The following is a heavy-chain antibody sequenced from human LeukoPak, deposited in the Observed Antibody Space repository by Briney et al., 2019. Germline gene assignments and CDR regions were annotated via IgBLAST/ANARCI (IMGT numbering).Heavy chain of an antibody. D-gene: IGHD2-21*02. CDR1: GYTFTSYG. J-gene: IGHJ6*02. Sequence: ASVKVSCKASGYTFTSYGISWVRQAPGQGLEWMGWISAYNGNTNYAQKLQGRVTMTTDTSTSTAYMELRSLRSDDTAVYYCARHLADCGGDCYIPDYFYGMDIWGQGTAVTVSS. CDR2: ISAYNGNT. V-gene: IGHV1-18*01. CDR3: ARHLADCGGDCYIPDYFYGMDI.